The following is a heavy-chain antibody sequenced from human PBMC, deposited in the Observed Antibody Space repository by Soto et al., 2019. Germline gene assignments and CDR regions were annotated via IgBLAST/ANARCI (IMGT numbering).Heavy chain of an antibody. CDR3: AKHPGWFGELSTFDY. D-gene: IGHD3-10*01. Sequence: GGSLRLSCAASGFTFSSYAMSWVRQAPGKGLEWVSAISGSGGSPYYADSVKGRFPIPRENSKNTLNLQMNSLRAEDTAVYYCAKHPGWFGELSTFDYWGQGTLVTVSS. J-gene: IGHJ4*02. CDR2: ISGSGGSP. CDR1: GFTFSSYA. V-gene: IGHV3-23*01.